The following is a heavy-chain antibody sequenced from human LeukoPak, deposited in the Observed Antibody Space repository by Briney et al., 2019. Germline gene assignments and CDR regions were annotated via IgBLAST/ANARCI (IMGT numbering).Heavy chain of an antibody. D-gene: IGHD2-8*02. V-gene: IGHV3-33*06. Sequence: GRSLRLSCAASGFTFSSYGMHWVRQAPGKGLEWVAVIWYDGSNKYYADSVKGRFTISRDNSKNTLYLQMNSLRAEDTAVYYCGKAALGVVYATPYWYFDLWGRGTLVTVSS. J-gene: IGHJ2*01. CDR1: GFTFSSYG. CDR3: GKAALGVVYATPYWYFDL. CDR2: IWYDGSNK.